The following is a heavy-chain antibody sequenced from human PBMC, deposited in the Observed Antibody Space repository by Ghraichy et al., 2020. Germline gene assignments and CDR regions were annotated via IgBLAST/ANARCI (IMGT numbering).Heavy chain of an antibody. Sequence: ASVKVSCKASGYIFTTHYMHWVRQAPGQGLEWMGIINPSGGATSYAQKLQGRVTMTRDTSTSTVYMELSSLRSDDTAVYYCARETSAIAEASTNWFDPWGQGTLVTVSS. CDR3: ARETSAIAEASTNWFDP. V-gene: IGHV1-46*01. J-gene: IGHJ5*02. CDR2: INPSGGAT. CDR1: GYIFTTHY. D-gene: IGHD6-13*01.